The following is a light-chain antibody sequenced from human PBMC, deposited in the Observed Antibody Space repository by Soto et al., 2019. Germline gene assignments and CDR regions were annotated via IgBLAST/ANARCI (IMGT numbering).Light chain of an antibody. Sequence: EIVMTQSPATLSVSPGARATLSCRASQSVSSNLAWYQQNPGQAPRLLIYGASTRATDVPDRFSGSGSGTDFTLTISRLEPEDFAVYYCQQYVASPWTFGQGTKVDIK. J-gene: IGKJ1*01. CDR1: QSVSSN. CDR3: QQYVASPWT. V-gene: IGKV3-20*01. CDR2: GAS.